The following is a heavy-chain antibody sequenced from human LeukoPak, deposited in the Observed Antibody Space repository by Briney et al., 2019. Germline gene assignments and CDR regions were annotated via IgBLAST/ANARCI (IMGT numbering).Heavy chain of an antibody. CDR1: GFTFSSYS. CDR2: ISSSSSYI. Sequence: PGGSLRLSCAASGFTFSSYSMNWVRQAPGKGLEWVSSISSSSSYIYSADSVKGRFTISRDNAKNSVYLHMNSLRAEDTAVYYCTREVNPAGIDYWGQGTLVTVSS. D-gene: IGHD6-13*01. CDR3: TREVNPAGIDY. J-gene: IGHJ4*02. V-gene: IGHV3-21*01.